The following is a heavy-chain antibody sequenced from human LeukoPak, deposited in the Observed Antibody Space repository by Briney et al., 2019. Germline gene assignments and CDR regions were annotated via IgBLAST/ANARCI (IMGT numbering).Heavy chain of an antibody. Sequence: GGSLRLSCAASGFTFSSYSMNWVRQAPGKGLEWVSSISSSSSYIYYADSVKGRLTISRDNAKNSLYLQMNSLRAEDTAVYYCARVLMPRDSSGYSSPGGFDYWGQGTLVTVSS. J-gene: IGHJ4*02. D-gene: IGHD3-22*01. CDR3: ARVLMPRDSSGYSSPGGFDY. V-gene: IGHV3-21*01. CDR1: GFTFSSYS. CDR2: ISSSSSYI.